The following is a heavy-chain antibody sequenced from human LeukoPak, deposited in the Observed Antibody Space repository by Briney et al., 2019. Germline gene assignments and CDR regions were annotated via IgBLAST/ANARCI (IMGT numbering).Heavy chain of an antibody. CDR1: GYTLSDYG. Sequence: ASVKVSCKASGYTLSDYGISWVRQARGQGLEWMGWVNLYNGNTKYAEKFQGRLTMTRDTPTSTAYMEVRSLRPDDTAIYYCVRTRRSIVATIFDYWGQGALITVSS. V-gene: IGHV1-18*01. D-gene: IGHD5-12*01. CDR3: VRTRRSIVATIFDY. CDR2: VNLYNGNT. J-gene: IGHJ4*02.